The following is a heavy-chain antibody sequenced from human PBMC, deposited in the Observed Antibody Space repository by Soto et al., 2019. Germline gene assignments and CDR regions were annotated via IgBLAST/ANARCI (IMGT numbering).Heavy chain of an antibody. Sequence: SQALSLSCTVPGGSLNLGAYYWSWIRQAPGKGLEWIGFIHYSGSTNYNPSLKGRVTMSVDTSKNQFSLKLTSVNTADTAFYYCTRGGDPYKSGHWGQGTLVTVS. CDR1: GGSLNLGAYY. V-gene: IGHV4-61*08. CDR3: TRGGDPYKSGH. J-gene: IGHJ4*02. D-gene: IGHD2-21*01. CDR2: IHYSGST.